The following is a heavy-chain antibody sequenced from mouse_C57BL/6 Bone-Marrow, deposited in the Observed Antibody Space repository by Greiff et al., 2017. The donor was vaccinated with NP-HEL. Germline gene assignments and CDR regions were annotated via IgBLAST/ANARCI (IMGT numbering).Heavy chain of an antibody. V-gene: IGHV2-2*01. CDR1: GFSLTSYG. D-gene: IGHD2-4*01. J-gene: IGHJ3*01. CDR2: IWSGGST. Sequence: QVQLKESGPGLVQPSQSLSITCTVSGFSLTSYGVHWVRQSPGKGLEWLGVIWSGGSTDYNAAFISRLSLSKDKSNSQVFVKMTSMQADDTAIYYCARNSRDYDGFAYWGQGTLVTVSA. CDR3: ARNSRDYDGFAY.